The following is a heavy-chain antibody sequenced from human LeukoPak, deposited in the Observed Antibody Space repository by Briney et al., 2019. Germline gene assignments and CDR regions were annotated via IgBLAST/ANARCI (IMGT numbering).Heavy chain of an antibody. D-gene: IGHD4-23*01. Sequence: PGGSLRLSCAASGSTVSNNYMNWVRQAPGKGLEWVSSISSDSRYIYYADSLKGRFTISRDNAKNSLYLQMNSLRAEDTAVYYCATDYAGNSLWYYNGLGVWGQGTTVTVSS. V-gene: IGHV3-21*01. J-gene: IGHJ6*02. CDR2: ISSDSRYI. CDR3: ATDYAGNSLWYYNGLGV. CDR1: GSTVSNNY.